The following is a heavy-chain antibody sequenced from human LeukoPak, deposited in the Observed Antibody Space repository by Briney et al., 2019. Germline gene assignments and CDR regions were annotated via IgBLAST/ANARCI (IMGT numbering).Heavy chain of an antibody. V-gene: IGHV1-2*02. CDR1: GYTFTGYY. Sequence: ASVKVSCKASGYTFTGYYMHWVRQAPGQGLEWMGWINPNSGGTNYAQKFQGRVTMTRDTSISTAYMELSRLRSDDTAVYYCARDSVGATALFDYWGQGTLVTVSS. J-gene: IGHJ4*02. CDR3: ARDSVGATALFDY. D-gene: IGHD1-26*01. CDR2: INPNSGGT.